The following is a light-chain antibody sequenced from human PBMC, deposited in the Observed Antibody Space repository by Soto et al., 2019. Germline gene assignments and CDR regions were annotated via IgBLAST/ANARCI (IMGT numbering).Light chain of an antibody. Sequence: DIVMTQSPDSLAVSLGERATINCKSSQNLLYSANNKNYLAWYQQKPGQPPKLLIYWASTRESGVPDRFSGSGSGTDFNLTIISLQAEDVAVYYCQQYYSIPYTFGQGTKLEIK. CDR1: QNLLYSANNKNY. J-gene: IGKJ2*01. V-gene: IGKV4-1*01. CDR3: QQYYSIPYT. CDR2: WAS.